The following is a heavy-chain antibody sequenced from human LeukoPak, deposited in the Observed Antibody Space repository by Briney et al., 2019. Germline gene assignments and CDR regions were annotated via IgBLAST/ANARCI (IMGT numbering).Heavy chain of an antibody. CDR1: GGSISIYY. Sequence: SETLSLTCTVSGGSISIYYWSWIRQPPRKGLEWIGYIYYSGSTNYNPSLKSRVTISVDTSKNQFSPKLNSVTAADAAVYDCARSNYCGGDCYSWDSWGQGTLVTVSS. CDR2: IYYSGST. D-gene: IGHD2-21*02. CDR3: ARSNYCGGDCYSWDS. V-gene: IGHV4-59*08. J-gene: IGHJ4*02.